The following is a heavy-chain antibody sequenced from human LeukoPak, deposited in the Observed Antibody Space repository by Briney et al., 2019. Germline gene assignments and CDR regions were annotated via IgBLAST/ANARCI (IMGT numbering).Heavy chain of an antibody. CDR1: GGSFSGYY. CDR3: ACGLALDY. CDR2: INHSGST. Sequence: MTSETLSLTCAVYGGSFSGYYCSWIRQPPGKGLEWMGEINHSGSTNYNPSLKSRVTISVDTSKNQFSLKMSSVTAANTAVYYCACGLALDYWGQGTLVPVSS. D-gene: IGHD6-13*01. V-gene: IGHV4-34*01. J-gene: IGHJ4*02.